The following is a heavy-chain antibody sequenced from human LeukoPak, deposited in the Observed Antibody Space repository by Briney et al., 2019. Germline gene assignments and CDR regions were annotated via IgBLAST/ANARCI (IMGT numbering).Heavy chain of an antibody. J-gene: IGHJ1*01. CDR2: IYYSGST. CDR1: GGSISGYY. Sequence: SETLSLTCSVSGGSISGYYWGWIRQPPGKGLEWIGSIYYSGSTYYNPSLKSRVTISVDTSKNQFSLKLSSVTAADTAVYYCAREPVKYYYDSSGYYFQHWGQGTLVTVSS. D-gene: IGHD3-22*01. CDR3: AREPVKYYYDSSGYYFQH. V-gene: IGHV4-39*07.